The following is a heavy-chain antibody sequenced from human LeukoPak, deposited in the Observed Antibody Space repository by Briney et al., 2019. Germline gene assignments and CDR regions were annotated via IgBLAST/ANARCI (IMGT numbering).Heavy chain of an antibody. CDR3: ARDVEAYCGGDCSSLDY. Sequence: SGGSLRLSCAASGFTFSSYWMSWVRQAPGKGLEWVANIKQDRSEKYYVDSVKGRFTISRDNAKNSLYLQMNSLRAEDTAVYYCARDVEAYCGGDCSSLDYWGQGTLVTVSS. J-gene: IGHJ4*02. D-gene: IGHD2-21*02. CDR2: IKQDRSEK. CDR1: GFTFSSYW. V-gene: IGHV3-7*01.